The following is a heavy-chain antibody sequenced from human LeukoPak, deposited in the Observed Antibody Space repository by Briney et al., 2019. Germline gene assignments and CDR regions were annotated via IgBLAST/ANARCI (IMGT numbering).Heavy chain of an antibody. CDR1: GFGLDDYT. CDR3: AKERDESATFDY. V-gene: IGHV3-43*01. J-gene: IGHJ4*02. Sequence: GGSLRLSCAASGFGLDDYTMHWLRQAPGKGLEWVSLISWDGGSTYYADSVKGRFTISRDNSKNSLYLQMNSLRTEDPALYYCAKERDESATFDYWGQGTLVTVSS. CDR2: ISWDGGST. D-gene: IGHD1-1*01.